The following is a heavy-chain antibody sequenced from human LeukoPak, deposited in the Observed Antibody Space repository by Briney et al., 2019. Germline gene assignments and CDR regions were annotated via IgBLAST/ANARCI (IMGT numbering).Heavy chain of an antibody. CDR3: AKGTGYSSSWYYFDY. J-gene: IGHJ4*02. CDR2: IRYDGSNK. CDR1: GFTFSSYG. Sequence: GGSLRLSCAASGFTFSSYGMHWVRQAPGKGLEWVAFIRYDGSNKYYADSVKGRFTISRDNSKNTLYLQMNSLRVEDTAVYYCAKGTGYSSSWYYFDYWGQGTLVTVSS. D-gene: IGHD6-13*01. V-gene: IGHV3-30*02.